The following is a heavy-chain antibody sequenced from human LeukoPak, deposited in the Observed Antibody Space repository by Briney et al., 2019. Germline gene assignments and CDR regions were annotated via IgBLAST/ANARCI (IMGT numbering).Heavy chain of an antibody. CDR2: ISGNGGST. CDR3: ATGRYCSTTSCYDFDY. V-gene: IGHV3-64*01. Sequence: GGSLRLSCAASGFTFSNYGIHWVRQAPGKGLEYVSAISGNGGSTYYANSVKGRFTISRDNSKNTLYLQLGSLRAEGMAVYYCATGRYCSTTSCYDFDYWGQGTLVTVSS. CDR1: GFTFSNYG. J-gene: IGHJ4*02. D-gene: IGHD2-2*01.